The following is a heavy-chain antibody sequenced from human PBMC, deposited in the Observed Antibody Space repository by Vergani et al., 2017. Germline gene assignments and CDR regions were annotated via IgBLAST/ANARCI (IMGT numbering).Heavy chain of an antibody. Sequence: EVQLVESGGGLEQPGRSLRLSCRASGFTFTDYGISWVRQAPGKGLEWVGFVRNKEDGGTPDHAASVKGRFTISRDDSKAIAYLQMNSLKTEDTAVYYCTTGFPGSSWSTYWGQGTLVTVSS. CDR1: GFTFTDYG. J-gene: IGHJ4*01. V-gene: IGHV3-49*04. CDR2: VRNKEDGGTP. D-gene: IGHD6-13*01. CDR3: TTGFPGSSWSTY.